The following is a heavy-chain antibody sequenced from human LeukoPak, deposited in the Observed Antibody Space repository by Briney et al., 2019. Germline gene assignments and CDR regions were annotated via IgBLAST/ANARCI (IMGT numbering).Heavy chain of an antibody. V-gene: IGHV3-30*03. CDR1: GFTFSSYG. CDR3: ARYCSSTSCYYYYYGMDV. D-gene: IGHD2-2*01. Sequence: GGSLRLSCAASGFTFSSYGMHWVRQAPGKGLEWVAVISYDGSNKYYADSVKGRFTISRDNSKNTLYLQMNSLRAEDTAVYYCARYCSSTSCYYYYYGMDVWGQGTTVTVSS. CDR2: ISYDGSNK. J-gene: IGHJ6*02.